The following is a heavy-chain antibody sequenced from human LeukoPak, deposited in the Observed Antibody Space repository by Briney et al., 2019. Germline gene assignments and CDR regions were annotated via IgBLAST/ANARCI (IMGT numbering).Heavy chain of an antibody. CDR1: GGSISSYY. CDR2: INHSGST. J-gene: IGHJ4*02. V-gene: IGHV4-34*01. Sequence: SETLSLTCTVSGGSISSYYWSWIRQPPGKGLEWIGEINHSGSTNYNPSLKSRVTISVDTSKNQFSLKLSSVTAADTAVYYCARYTQFWSGYHFDYWGQGTLVTVSS. CDR3: ARYTQFWSGYHFDY. D-gene: IGHD3-3*01.